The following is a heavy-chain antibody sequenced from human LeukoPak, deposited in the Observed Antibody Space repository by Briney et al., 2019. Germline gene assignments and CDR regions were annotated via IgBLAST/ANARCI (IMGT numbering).Heavy chain of an antibody. CDR1: GFTFSDAY. Sequence: GGSLRLSCAASGFTFSDAYMDGVRQAPGKGLEWVGRVRNRTHSYTTDYAASVKGRFTISRDDSKNSLYLQMSSLKTEDTAVYYCTRVRHGDYFDPCGQGTLVTVSS. V-gene: IGHV3-72*01. J-gene: IGHJ4*02. CDR2: VRNRTHSYTT. CDR3: TRVRHGDYFDP. D-gene: IGHD4-17*01.